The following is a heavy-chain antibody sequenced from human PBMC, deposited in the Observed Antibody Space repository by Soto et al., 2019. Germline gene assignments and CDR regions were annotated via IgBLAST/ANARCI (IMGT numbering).Heavy chain of an antibody. Sequence: LRLSCAASGFSFSNYAFYLVRQAPGKGLEWVAVIPFDRSSPIYADSVKGRFTFSRDNSRDTLYLQMNSLRVDDTGVYYCVRDTYWTFEIWGQGTLVTVSS. CDR2: IPFDRSSP. V-gene: IGHV3-30*04. D-gene: IGHD1-1*01. CDR3: VRDTYWTFEI. J-gene: IGHJ4*02. CDR1: GFSFSNYA.